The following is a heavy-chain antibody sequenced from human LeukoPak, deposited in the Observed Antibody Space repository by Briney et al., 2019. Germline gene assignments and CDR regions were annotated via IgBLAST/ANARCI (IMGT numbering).Heavy chain of an antibody. Sequence: GSLRLSCAASGFTFSSYGMSWIRQPPGKGLEWIGEINHSGSTKYNASPKRRVIILLDTNKNKFSQKLSSVPTADDAVYYCARGAGGSIKDFDYWGQGTLVTVSS. CDR2: INHSGST. CDR3: ARGAGGSIKDFDY. J-gene: IGHJ4*02. CDR1: GFTFSSYG. D-gene: IGHD2-15*01. V-gene: IGHV4-34*01.